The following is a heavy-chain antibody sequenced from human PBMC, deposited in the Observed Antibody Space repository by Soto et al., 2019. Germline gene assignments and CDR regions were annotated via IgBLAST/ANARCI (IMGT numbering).Heavy chain of an antibody. CDR3: ASDYYDSSGYFIHGQTNY. J-gene: IGHJ4*02. Sequence: PGGSLRLSCAASGFTFSSYAMHWVRQAPGKGLEWVAVISYDGSNKYYADSVKGRFTISRDNSKNTLYLQMNSLRAEDTAVYYCASDYYDSSGYFIHGQTNYWGQGT. CDR2: ISYDGSNK. V-gene: IGHV3-30-3*01. CDR1: GFTFSSYA. D-gene: IGHD3-22*01.